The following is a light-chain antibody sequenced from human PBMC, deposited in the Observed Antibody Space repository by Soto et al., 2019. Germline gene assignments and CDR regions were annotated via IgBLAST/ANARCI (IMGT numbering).Light chain of an antibody. J-gene: IGKJ2*01. CDR3: QQYHNWPYT. CDR1: QSVSSN. Sequence: EIVMTQSPATLSVSPGERATLSCRASQSVSSNLAWYQQRPGQAPRLLISGASTRATGLPARFSGRKSGTELTLTISSLQSEDFAVYFCQQYHNWPYTFGQGTNLEMK. CDR2: GAS. V-gene: IGKV3-15*01.